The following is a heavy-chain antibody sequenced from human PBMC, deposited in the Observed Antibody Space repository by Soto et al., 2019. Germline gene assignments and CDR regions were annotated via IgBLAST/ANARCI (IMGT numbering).Heavy chain of an antibody. Sequence: QVQLVQSGAEVKKPGASVKVSCKASGYTFTSYAMHWVRQAPGQRLEWMGWINAGNGNTKYSQKFQGRVTITRDTSASTAYMELSSLRSEDTAVYYCARGGDSSSWYYYGMDVWGQGTTVTVSS. D-gene: IGHD6-13*01. J-gene: IGHJ6*02. CDR3: ARGGDSSSWYYYGMDV. V-gene: IGHV1-3*01. CDR1: GYTFTSYA. CDR2: INAGNGNT.